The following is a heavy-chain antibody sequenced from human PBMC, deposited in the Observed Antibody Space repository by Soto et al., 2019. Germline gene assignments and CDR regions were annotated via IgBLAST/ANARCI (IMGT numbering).Heavy chain of an antibody. CDR1: GYTFTSYA. J-gene: IGHJ6*02. Sequence: ASVKVSCKASGYTFTSYAMHWVRQAPGQRLEWMGWINAGNGNTKYSQKFQGRVTITRDTSASTAYMELSSLRSEDTAVYYCARDWNPYSSGWWHYYGMDVWGQGTTVTVSS. V-gene: IGHV1-3*01. CDR2: INAGNGNT. D-gene: IGHD6-19*01. CDR3: ARDWNPYSSGWWHYYGMDV.